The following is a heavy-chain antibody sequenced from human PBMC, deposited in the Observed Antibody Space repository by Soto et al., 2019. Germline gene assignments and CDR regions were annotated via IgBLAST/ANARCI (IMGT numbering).Heavy chain of an antibody. Sequence: SETLSLTGTVSGGSISSYYWSWIRQPPGKGLEWIGYIYYSGSTNYNPSLKSRVTISVDTSKNHFSLKLSSATAAATAVYYCARLQTWKQWLNFDYWGQGTLVTVSS. D-gene: IGHD6-19*01. CDR2: IYYSGST. CDR1: GGSISSYY. J-gene: IGHJ4*02. CDR3: ARLQTWKQWLNFDY. V-gene: IGHV4-59*08.